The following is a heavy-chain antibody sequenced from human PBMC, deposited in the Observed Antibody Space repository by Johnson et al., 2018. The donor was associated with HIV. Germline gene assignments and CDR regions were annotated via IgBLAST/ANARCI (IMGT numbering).Heavy chain of an antibody. Sequence: QVQLVESGGVLVKPGGSLRLSCVASGFTFSDYYMTWIRQAPRKGLEWVSYISSSGNTIYYADSVKGRVTISRDNAKKSLYLQMNSLRAEDTAVYYCARDKGRGAFDIWGQGTMVTVSS. CDR3: ARDKGRGAFDI. CDR2: ISSSGNTI. D-gene: IGHD3-10*01. J-gene: IGHJ3*02. V-gene: IGHV3-11*04. CDR1: GFTFSDYY.